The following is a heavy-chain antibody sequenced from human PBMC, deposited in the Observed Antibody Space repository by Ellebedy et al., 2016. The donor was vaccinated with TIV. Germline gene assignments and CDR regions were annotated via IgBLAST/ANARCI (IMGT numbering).Heavy chain of an antibody. J-gene: IGHJ3*01. V-gene: IGHV5-51*01. CDR3: ARPIYGGNSPGAFDV. CDR1: GYSFTAYW. D-gene: IGHD4-23*01. CDR2: INPEDSET. Sequence: PGGSLRLSCKASGYSFTAYWIGWVRQMPGKGLEWMGIINPEDSETRLNPSFQGQVTMSSDKSIRSAYLQWSSLKATDTAKYYCARPIYGGNSPGAFDVWGHGTMVIVSS.